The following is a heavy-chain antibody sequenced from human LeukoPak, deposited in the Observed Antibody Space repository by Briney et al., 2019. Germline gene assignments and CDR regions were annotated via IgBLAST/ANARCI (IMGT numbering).Heavy chain of an antibody. CDR3: ARADWNDEADAFDI. Sequence: GASVKVSCKASGYTFTSYGISWVRQAPGQGLEWMGWISAYNGNTNYAQKLQGRVTMTTDTSTSTAYMELRSLKSDDTAVYYCARADWNDEADAFDIWGQGTRVTVSS. V-gene: IGHV1-18*01. J-gene: IGHJ3*02. D-gene: IGHD1-1*01. CDR1: GYTFTSYG. CDR2: ISAYNGNT.